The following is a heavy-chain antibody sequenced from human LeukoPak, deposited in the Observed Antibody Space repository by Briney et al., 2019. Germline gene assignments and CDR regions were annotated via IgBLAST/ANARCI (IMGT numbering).Heavy chain of an antibody. Sequence: GGSLRLSCAASGFTFDDYAMHWVRHAPGKGLEWVSLISGDGGSTYYADSVKGRFTISRDNSKNSLYLQMNSLRTEDTALYYCAKDNGIQLWRIVYYYGMDVWGQGTTVTVSS. CDR1: GFTFDDYA. D-gene: IGHD5-18*01. J-gene: IGHJ6*02. V-gene: IGHV3-43*02. CDR2: ISGDGGST. CDR3: AKDNGIQLWRIVYYYGMDV.